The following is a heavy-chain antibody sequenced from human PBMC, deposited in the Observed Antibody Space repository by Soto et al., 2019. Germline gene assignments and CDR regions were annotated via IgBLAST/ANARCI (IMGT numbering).Heavy chain of an antibody. CDR2: IYYSGST. J-gene: IGHJ4*02. V-gene: IGHV4-59*08. CDR3: ARRGNWGSDEFDY. CDR1: GGSISSYY. Sequence: QVQLQESGPGLVKPSETLSLTCTVSGGSISSYYWSWIRQPPGKGLEWIGNIYYSGSTNYNPSLKSRVTISVDPSKNQFSLKLSSVTAADTAVYYCARRGNWGSDEFDYWGQGTLVTVSS. D-gene: IGHD7-27*01.